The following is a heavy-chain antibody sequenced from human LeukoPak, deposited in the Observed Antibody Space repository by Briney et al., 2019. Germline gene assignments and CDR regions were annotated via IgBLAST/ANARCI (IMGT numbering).Heavy chain of an antibody. CDR1: GFTFSRSA. D-gene: IGHD1-26*01. CDR3: AKANYSGRYYFDS. V-gene: IGHV3-23*01. CDR2: FSASGGTT. Sequence: GGSLRLSCAASGFTFSRSAMNWVRQAPGKGLEWVSSFSASGGTTYYADSVKGRFTISRDNSKNTLSVQMNSLRAEDTAVYYCAKANYSGRYYFDSWGQGTLVTVSS. J-gene: IGHJ4*02.